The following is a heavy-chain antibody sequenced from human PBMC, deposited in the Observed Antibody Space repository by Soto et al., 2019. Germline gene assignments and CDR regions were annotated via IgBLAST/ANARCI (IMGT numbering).Heavy chain of an antibody. CDR2: IIPILGIA. V-gene: IGHV1-69*10. CDR3: ARGPRSSSLDAFDI. D-gene: IGHD2-2*01. CDR1: GGTFSSYT. Sequence: ASVKVSCKASGGTFSSYTISWVRQAPGQGLEWMGGIIPILGIANYAQKFQGRVTITADKSTSTAYMELSSLRSEDTAVYYCARGPRSSSLDAFDIWGQGTMVTVSS. J-gene: IGHJ3*02.